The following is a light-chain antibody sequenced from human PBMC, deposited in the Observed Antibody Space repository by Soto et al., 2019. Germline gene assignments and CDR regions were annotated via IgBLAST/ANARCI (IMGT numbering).Light chain of an antibody. CDR3: QQYGSSIT. Sequence: EIVLTQSPGTLSLSPGERPTLSCTASQSVSNNYLAWYQQKPGQAPRLLIYGASNRATGIPDRFSGSGSGTDFTLTISRLEPEDFAVYYCQQYGSSITFGQGTRLEIK. J-gene: IGKJ5*01. V-gene: IGKV3-20*01. CDR2: GAS. CDR1: QSVSNNY.